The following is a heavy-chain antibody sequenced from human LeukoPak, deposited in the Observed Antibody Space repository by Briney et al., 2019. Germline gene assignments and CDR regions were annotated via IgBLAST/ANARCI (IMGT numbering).Heavy chain of an antibody. CDR2: ISGSGGST. V-gene: IGHV3-23*01. CDR3: AKDGVATRLKYQMWDAFDI. J-gene: IGHJ3*02. D-gene: IGHD5-12*01. CDR1: GFTFSSYA. Sequence: GGSLRLSCAASGFTFSSYAMSWVRQAPGKGLEWVSAISGSGGSTYYADSVKGRFTISRDNSKNTLYPQMNSLRAEDTAVYYCAKDGVATRLKYQMWDAFDIWGQGTMVTVSS.